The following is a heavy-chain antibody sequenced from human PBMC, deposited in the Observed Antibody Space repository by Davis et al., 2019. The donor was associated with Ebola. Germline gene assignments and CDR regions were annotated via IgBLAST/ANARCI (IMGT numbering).Heavy chain of an antibody. V-gene: IGHV4-59*01. J-gene: IGHJ6*02. CDR2: IYYSGCT. CDR3: ARGDYSNYSGYYYYGMDV. Sequence: PSETLSLTCTVSGGSISSYYWSWIRQPPGKGLEWIGYIYYSGCTNYNPSLKSRVTISVDTSKNQFSLKLSSVTAADTAVYYCARGDYSNYSGYYYYGMDVWGQGTTVTVSS. CDR1: GGSISSYY. D-gene: IGHD4-11*01.